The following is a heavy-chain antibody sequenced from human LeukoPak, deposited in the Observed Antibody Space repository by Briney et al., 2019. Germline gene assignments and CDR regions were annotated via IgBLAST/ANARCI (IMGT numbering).Heavy chain of an antibody. Sequence: GGSLRLSCAASGFTFSSYAMHWVRQAPGKGLEWVAVISYDGSNKYYADSVKGRFTISRDNSKNTLYLQMNSLRAEDTAVYYCAKDGSGTAMAQYFDYWGQGTLVTVSS. CDR3: AKDGSGTAMAQYFDY. D-gene: IGHD5-18*01. CDR1: GFTFSSYA. J-gene: IGHJ4*02. CDR2: ISYDGSNK. V-gene: IGHV3-30*04.